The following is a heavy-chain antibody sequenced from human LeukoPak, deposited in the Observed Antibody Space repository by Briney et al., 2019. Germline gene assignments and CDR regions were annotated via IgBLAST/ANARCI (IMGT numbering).Heavy chain of an antibody. V-gene: IGHV3-7*01. CDR2: IKQDGSEK. CDR1: GFTFSSYW. Sequence: GGSLRLSCAASGFTFSSYWMSWVRQAPGKGLEWVANIKQDGSEKYYVDSVKGRFTISRDNAKNSLYLQMNSLRAEDTAVYYCARGGLRFLEWLPTPFDYWGQGTLVTVSS. D-gene: IGHD3-3*01. CDR3: ARGGLRFLEWLPTPFDY. J-gene: IGHJ4*02.